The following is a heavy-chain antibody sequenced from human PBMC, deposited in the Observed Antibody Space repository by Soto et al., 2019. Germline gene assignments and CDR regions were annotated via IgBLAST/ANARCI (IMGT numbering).Heavy chain of an antibody. Sequence: PSETLSLTCIIFGDSISTHYWTWIRQPPGEGLEWIAYVYYTGSATYNPSLKSRVTISVDTAKNQISLKVNSVTAADTAVYYCARGRGDAAGTRLDSWGQGTLVTVSS. CDR3: ARGRGDAAGTRLDS. CDR2: VYYTGSA. CDR1: GDSISTHY. D-gene: IGHD6-13*01. J-gene: IGHJ4*02. V-gene: IGHV4-59*11.